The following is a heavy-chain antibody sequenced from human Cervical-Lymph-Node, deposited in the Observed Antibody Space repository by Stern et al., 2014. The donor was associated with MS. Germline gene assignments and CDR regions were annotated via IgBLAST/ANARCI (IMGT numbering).Heavy chain of an antibody. J-gene: IGHJ3*02. CDR1: GGSISSGGYY. D-gene: IGHD2-21*02. CDR3: ARDKTAPNDAFDI. V-gene: IGHV4-31*03. CDR2: IYYSGST. Sequence: QLQLQESGPGLVKPSQTLSLTCTVSGGSISSGGYYWSWIRQHPGKGLEGIGYIYYSGSTYYNPSLKSRVTISVDTSKNQFSLKLSSVTAADTAVYYCARDKTAPNDAFDIWGQGTMVTVSS.